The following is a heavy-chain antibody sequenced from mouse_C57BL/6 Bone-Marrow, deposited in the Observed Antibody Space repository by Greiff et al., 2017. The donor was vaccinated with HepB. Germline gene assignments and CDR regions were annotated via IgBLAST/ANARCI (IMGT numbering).Heavy chain of an antibody. Sequence: EVKLQESGPELVKPGASVKISCKASGYSFTDYNMNWVKQSNGKSLEWIGVINPNYGTTSYNQKFKGKATLTVDQSSSTAYMQLNSLTSEDSAVYYCARTLYGNPSWFAYWGQGTLVTVSA. CDR1: GYSFTDYN. CDR2: INPNYGTT. CDR3: ARTLYGNPSWFAY. D-gene: IGHD2-1*01. J-gene: IGHJ3*01. V-gene: IGHV1-39*01.